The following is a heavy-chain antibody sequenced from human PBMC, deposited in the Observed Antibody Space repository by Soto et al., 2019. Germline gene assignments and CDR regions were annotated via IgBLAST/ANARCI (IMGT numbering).Heavy chain of an antibody. CDR2: IYYSGTT. CDR3: ARDPAAAGKEDSYHYYGMDV. CDR1: GASISSGDYY. Sequence: SETLSLTCTVSGASISSGDYYWTWIRQPPGKGMEWIGYIYYSGTTYYNPSLKSRVTISVDTSKNQFSLKLNSVTAADTAVYYCARDPAAAGKEDSYHYYGMDVWGQGTTVTAP. V-gene: IGHV4-30-4*01. D-gene: IGHD6-13*01. J-gene: IGHJ6*02.